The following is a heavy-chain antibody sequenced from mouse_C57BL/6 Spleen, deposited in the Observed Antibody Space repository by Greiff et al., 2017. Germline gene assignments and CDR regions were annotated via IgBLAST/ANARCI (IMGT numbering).Heavy chain of an antibody. D-gene: IGHD2-1*01. CDR3: ARYYGNYWYFDV. Sequence: LVESGAELVRPGASVKLSCKASGYTFTDYYINWVKQRPGQGLEWIARIYPGSGNTYYNEKFKGKATLTAEKSSSTAYMQLSSLTSEDSAVYFCARYYGNYWYFDVWGTGTTVTVSS. J-gene: IGHJ1*03. CDR2: IYPGSGNT. V-gene: IGHV1-76*01. CDR1: GYTFTDYY.